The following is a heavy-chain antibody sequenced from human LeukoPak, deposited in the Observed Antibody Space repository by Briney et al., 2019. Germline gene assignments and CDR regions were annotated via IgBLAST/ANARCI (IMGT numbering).Heavy chain of an antibody. CDR3: ARGVRTYYYDSSGYYSFYYFDY. CDR2: IYYSGST. D-gene: IGHD3-22*01. V-gene: IGHV4-30-4*07. CDR1: GGSISSGGYS. Sequence: PSETLSLTCAVSGGSISSGGYSWSWIRQPPGTGLEWIGYIYYSGSTYYNPSLKSRVTISVDTSKSQFSLKLSSVTAADTAVYYCARGVRTYYYDSSGYYSFYYFDYWGQGTLVTVSS. J-gene: IGHJ4*02.